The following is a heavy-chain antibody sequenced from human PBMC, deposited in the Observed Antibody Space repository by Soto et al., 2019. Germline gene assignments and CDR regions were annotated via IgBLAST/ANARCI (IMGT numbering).Heavy chain of an antibody. CDR3: ARPVGSYQISAFAY. D-gene: IGHD1-26*01. Sequence: ASVKVSCKASGGTFSSYAISWVRQAPGQGLEWMGGIIPIFGTANYAQKFQGRVTITADESTSTAYMELSSLRSEDTAVYYCARPVGSYQISAFAYWGQGTLVTVSS. CDR2: IIPIFGTA. V-gene: IGHV1-69*13. J-gene: IGHJ4*02. CDR1: GGTFSSYA.